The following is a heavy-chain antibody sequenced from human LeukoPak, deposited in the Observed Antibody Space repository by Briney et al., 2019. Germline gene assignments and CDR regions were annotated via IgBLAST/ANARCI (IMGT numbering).Heavy chain of an antibody. Sequence: ASAKVSCKASGYTFTSYGISWVRQAPGQGLEWMGWISAYNGNTNYAQKLQGRVTMATDTSTSTAYMELRSLRSDDTAVYYCARDQISGYYVYWGQGTLVTVSS. CDR3: ARDQISGYYVY. CDR1: GYTFTSYG. CDR2: ISAYNGNT. J-gene: IGHJ4*02. D-gene: IGHD3-22*01. V-gene: IGHV1-18*01.